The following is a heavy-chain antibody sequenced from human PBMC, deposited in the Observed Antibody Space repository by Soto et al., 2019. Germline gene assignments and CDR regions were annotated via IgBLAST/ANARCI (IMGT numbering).Heavy chain of an antibody. D-gene: IGHD5-18*01. Sequence: QVQLVESGGGVVQPGRSLRLSCAASGFTFSSYAMHWVRQAPGKGLEWVAFISYDGSNKYYADSVKSRFTISRDNSKNTLYLQMNSLIAEDTAVYYCARDPLWGTAMVLWYFDLWGRGTLVTVSS. V-gene: IGHV3-30-3*01. CDR2: ISYDGSNK. CDR1: GFTFSSYA. CDR3: ARDPLWGTAMVLWYFDL. J-gene: IGHJ2*01.